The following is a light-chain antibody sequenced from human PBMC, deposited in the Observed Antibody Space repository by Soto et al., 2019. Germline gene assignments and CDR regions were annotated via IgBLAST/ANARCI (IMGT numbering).Light chain of an antibody. CDR3: QSYDSSLSGSWV. CDR1: YSNIGAGFD. J-gene: IGLJ7*01. CDR2: GNR. Sequence: QSVLTQPPSVSGAPGQRVTISCTGSYSNIGAGFDVHWYHQLPGTAPKLLIYGNRNRPSGVPDRFSGSKSGTSASLAITGLQAEDEADYYCQSYDSSLSGSWVFGGGTQLTVL. V-gene: IGLV1-40*01.